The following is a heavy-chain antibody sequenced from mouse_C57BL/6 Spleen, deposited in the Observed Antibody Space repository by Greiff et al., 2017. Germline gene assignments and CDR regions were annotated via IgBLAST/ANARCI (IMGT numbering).Heavy chain of an antibody. CDR2: IYPGSGNT. J-gene: IGHJ3*01. CDR1: GYSFTSYY. Sequence: VLLLESGPELVKPGASVTISCKASGYSFTSYYIHWVKQRPGQGLEWIGWIYPGSGNTKYNEKFKGKATLTADTSSSTAYMQRSSLTAEDSAISYCARGDSSYVGFAYWGQGTLVTVSA. V-gene: IGHV1-66*01. D-gene: IGHD1-1*01. CDR3: ARGDSSYVGFAY.